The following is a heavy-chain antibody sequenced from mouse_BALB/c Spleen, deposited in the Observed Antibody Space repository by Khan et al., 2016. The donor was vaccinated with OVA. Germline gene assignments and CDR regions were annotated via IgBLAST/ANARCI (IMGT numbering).Heavy chain of an antibody. V-gene: IGHV14-3*02. CDR1: GFNIKDTY. CDR3: ARTEIHYYGAYTMDY. CDR2: IDPATGNI. J-gene: IGHJ4*01. D-gene: IGHD1-2*01. Sequence: VQLQQSGAELVKPGASVKLSCTASGFNIKDTYMHWVKQRPEQGLEWIGRIDPATGNIKYDPKFQGKATIKADTSSKTAFLHLSSLTSEDTAVYYCARTEIHYYGAYTMDYWGQGTSVTVSS.